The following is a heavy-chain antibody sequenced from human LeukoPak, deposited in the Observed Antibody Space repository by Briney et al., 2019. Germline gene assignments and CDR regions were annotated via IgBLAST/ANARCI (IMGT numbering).Heavy chain of an antibody. CDR3: ARGAPYYYDSSGYYSPFDY. D-gene: IGHD3-22*01. CDR2: IIPIFGTA. CDR1: GGTFSSYA. Sequence: ASVKVSCKASGGTFSSYAISWVRQAPGQGLEWMGGIIPIFGTANYAQKFQGRVTITADESTSTAYMELSGLRSEDTAVYYCARGAPYYYDSSGYYSPFDYWGQGTLVTVSS. J-gene: IGHJ4*02. V-gene: IGHV1-69*13.